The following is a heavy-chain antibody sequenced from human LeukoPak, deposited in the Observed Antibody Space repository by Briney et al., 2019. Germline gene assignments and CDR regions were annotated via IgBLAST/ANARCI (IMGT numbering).Heavy chain of an antibody. CDR3: ARTFGHQTYYYDSGALGNPTGWFDP. Sequence: GGSLRLSCAASGFTFSSYNMNWVRQAPGKGLEWVSSISTSSSYIYYTDSVKGRFTISRDNSKTTLFLQMNSLRAEDTAVYYCARTFGHQTYYYDSGALGNPTGWFDPWGQGTLVTVSS. D-gene: IGHD3-22*01. CDR2: ISTSSSYI. J-gene: IGHJ5*02. V-gene: IGHV3-21*01. CDR1: GFTFSSYN.